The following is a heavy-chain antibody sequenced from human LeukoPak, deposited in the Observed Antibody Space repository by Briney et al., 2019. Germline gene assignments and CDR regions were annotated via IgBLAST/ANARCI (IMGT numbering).Heavy chain of an antibody. V-gene: IGHV1-46*01. CDR2: INPTGGST. CDR1: GDIFTSYY. CDR3: ARAGYDSSGYYSY. Sequence: ASVKVSCKGSGDIFTSYYMHWLRQAPGQGLEWVGLINPTGGSTTYAQNFQGRVTMTRDTSTTTVYMEVSSLRSEDTAVYYCARAGYDSSGYYSYWGQGTLVTVSS. D-gene: IGHD3-22*01. J-gene: IGHJ4*02.